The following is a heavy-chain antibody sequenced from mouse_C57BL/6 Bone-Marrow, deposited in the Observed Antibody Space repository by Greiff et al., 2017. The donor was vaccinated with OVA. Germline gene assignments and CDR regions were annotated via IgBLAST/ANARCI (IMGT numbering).Heavy chain of an antibody. CDR3: VRHGGTHFDY. J-gene: IGHJ2*01. CDR1: GFSFNTYA. V-gene: IGHV10-1*01. CDR2: IRSKSNNYAT. Sequence: EAGGGLVQPKGSLKLSCAASGFSFNTYAMNWVRQAPGKGLEWVARIRSKSNNYATYYADSVKDRFTISRDDSESMLYLQMNNLKTEDTAMYYCVRHGGTHFDYWGQGTTLTVSS. D-gene: IGHD1-1*02.